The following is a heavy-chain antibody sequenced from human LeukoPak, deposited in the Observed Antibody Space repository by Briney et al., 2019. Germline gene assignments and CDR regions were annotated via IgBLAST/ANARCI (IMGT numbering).Heavy chain of an antibody. CDR2: ISSSSSYI. J-gene: IGHJ4*02. D-gene: IGHD3-22*01. CDR3: AIETHYYDSRCYFDN. CDR1: GFTFSSYS. V-gene: IGHV3-21*01. Sequence: GGSLRLSCAASGFTFSSYSMNWVRQAPGRGLEWLSSISSSSSYIYYADSVKGRFTISRDNAKNSLYLQMNSLRAEERVVYYCAIETHYYDSRCYFDNWGRATLVTVSS.